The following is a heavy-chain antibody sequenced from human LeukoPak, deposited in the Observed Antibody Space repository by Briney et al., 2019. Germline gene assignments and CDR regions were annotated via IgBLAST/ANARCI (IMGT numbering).Heavy chain of an antibody. D-gene: IGHD3-16*01. J-gene: IGHJ5*02. CDR2: MNPNSGNT. V-gene: IGHV1-8*01. Sequence: ASVKVSCKASGYTFTSYDINWVRQATGQGLEWMGWMNPNSGNTGYAQKFQGRVTMTRNTSISTAYMELSSLRSEDTAVYYCARVISQIRRTNWFDPWGQGTLVTVSP. CDR3: ARVISQIRRTNWFDP. CDR1: GYTFTSYD.